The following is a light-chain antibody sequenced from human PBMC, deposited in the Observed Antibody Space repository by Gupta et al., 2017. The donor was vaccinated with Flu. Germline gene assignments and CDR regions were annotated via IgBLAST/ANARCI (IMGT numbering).Light chain of an antibody. V-gene: IGKV1-27*01. Sequence: PSSLSACLEDRVTYTGPAGEDLGILLAWDQQKPGEVPKLLVHGGSTLRSGVPCRFSGSGSGTDFTLTISRLQPEDGATYYCQTNNSIPVTFGQGTQLEIK. J-gene: IGKJ5*01. CDR1: EDLGIL. CDR3: QTNNSIPVT. CDR2: GGS.